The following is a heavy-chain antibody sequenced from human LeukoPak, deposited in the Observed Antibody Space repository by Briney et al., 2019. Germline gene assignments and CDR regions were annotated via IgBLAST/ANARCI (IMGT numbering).Heavy chain of an antibody. Sequence: GGSLRLSCAASGFTFSSYEMNWVRQAPGKALEWVSSISSSSSYIYYADSVKGRFTISRDNAKKSLYLQMNSLRAGDTALYYCARADSNIAARRIGFDYWGQGTLVTVSS. D-gene: IGHD6-6*01. J-gene: IGHJ4*02. CDR1: GFTFSSYE. V-gene: IGHV3-21*01. CDR3: ARADSNIAARRIGFDY. CDR2: ISSSSSYI.